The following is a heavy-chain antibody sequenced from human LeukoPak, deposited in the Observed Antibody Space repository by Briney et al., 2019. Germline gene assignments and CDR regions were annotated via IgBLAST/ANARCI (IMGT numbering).Heavy chain of an antibody. CDR3: ARDVSRTSWTWR. CDR2: IYYTGTT. Sequence: SETLSLTFSVSGGSIIDTNYYWAWIRQPPGKGLEWIANIYYTGTTYYNPSLKSRVSISVDTSNNQFSLRLTSVTAADTAVYYCARDVSRTSWTWRWGQGTVVTVSS. J-gene: IGHJ3*01. V-gene: IGHV4-39*01. D-gene: IGHD2-2*01. CDR1: GGSIIDTNYY.